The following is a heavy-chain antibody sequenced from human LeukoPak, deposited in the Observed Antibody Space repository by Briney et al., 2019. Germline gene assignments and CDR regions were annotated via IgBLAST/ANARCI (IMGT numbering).Heavy chain of an antibody. CDR2: IYYSGST. V-gene: IGHV4-59*08. Sequence: KSSETLSLTCTVSGGSISSYYWSWIRQPPGKGLEWIGYIYYSGSTNYNPSLKSRVTISVDTSKNQFSLKLSSVTAADTAVYYCARHSGSRSAFDIWGQGTMVTVS. CDR3: ARHSGSRSAFDI. D-gene: IGHD1-26*01. J-gene: IGHJ3*02. CDR1: GGSISSYY.